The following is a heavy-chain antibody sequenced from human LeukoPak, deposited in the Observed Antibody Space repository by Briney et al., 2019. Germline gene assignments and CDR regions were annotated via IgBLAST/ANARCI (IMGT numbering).Heavy chain of an antibody. D-gene: IGHD2-15*01. J-gene: IGHJ4*02. CDR1: DYTFSNYG. Sequence: ASVKVSCKASDYTFSNYGYNWVRQAPGQGLEWVGWISAYNGDTNHAQKFQGRLTMTTDASTRTAYMELKSLRSDDTAVYYCAREGSCSGGNCRLDYWGQGTLVTVSS. CDR2: ISAYNGDT. V-gene: IGHV1-18*01. CDR3: AREGSCSGGNCRLDY.